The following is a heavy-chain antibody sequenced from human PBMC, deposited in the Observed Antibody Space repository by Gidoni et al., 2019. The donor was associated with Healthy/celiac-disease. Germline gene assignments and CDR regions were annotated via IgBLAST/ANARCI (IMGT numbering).Heavy chain of an antibody. V-gene: IGHV4-34*01. D-gene: IGHD6-13*01. CDR3: ARGRSPPAGMRGQYWFDP. J-gene: IGHJ5*02. Sequence: QVQLQQWGAGLLKPSETLSLTCAVYGGSFSGYYWSWIRQPPGKGLEWIGEINHSGSTNYNPSLKSRVTISVDTSKNQFSLKLSSVTAADTAVYYCARGRSPPAGMRGQYWFDPWGQGTLVTVSS. CDR1: GGSFSGYY. CDR2: INHSGST.